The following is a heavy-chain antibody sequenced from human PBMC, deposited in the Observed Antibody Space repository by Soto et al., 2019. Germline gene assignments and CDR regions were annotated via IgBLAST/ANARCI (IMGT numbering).Heavy chain of an antibody. CDR1: GYTFTSYG. CDR3: AREFSSYYYDSSGERYYYYGMDV. Sequence: ASVKVSCKASGYTFTSYGISWVRQAPGQGLEWMGWISAYNGNTNYAQKLQGRVTMTTDTSTSTAYMELRSLRSDDTAVYYCAREFSSYYYDSSGERYYYYGMDVWGRG. V-gene: IGHV1-18*01. J-gene: IGHJ6*02. D-gene: IGHD3-22*01. CDR2: ISAYNGNT.